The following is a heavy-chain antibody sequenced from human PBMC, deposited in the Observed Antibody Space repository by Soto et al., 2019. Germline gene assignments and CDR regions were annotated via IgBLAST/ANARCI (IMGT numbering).Heavy chain of an antibody. CDR1: GYTFTSYD. Sequence: QVQLVQSGAEVKKPGASVKVSCKASGYTFTSYDINWVRQATGQGLEWMGWMNPNSGNTGYAQKFQGRVTMTRNTSISTAYMELSSLRSEDTAVYYCARAIPLYYDILPGYYYLDYWFQGTLVTDSS. J-gene: IGHJ4*02. CDR2: MNPNSGNT. CDR3: ARAIPLYYDILPGYYYLDY. D-gene: IGHD3-9*01. V-gene: IGHV1-8*01.